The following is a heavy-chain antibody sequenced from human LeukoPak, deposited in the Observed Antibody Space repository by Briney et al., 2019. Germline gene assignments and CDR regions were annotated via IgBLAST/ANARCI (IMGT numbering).Heavy chain of an antibody. CDR3: AKRTNYDFWSEGFDY. Sequence: GGSLRLSXAASGFTFSSYGMHWVRQAPGKGLEWVAFIRYDGSNKYYADSVKGRFTISRDNSKNTLYLQMNSLRAEDTAVYYCAKRTNYDFWSEGFDYWGQGTLVTVSS. D-gene: IGHD3-3*01. J-gene: IGHJ4*02. V-gene: IGHV3-30*02. CDR1: GFTFSSYG. CDR2: IRYDGSNK.